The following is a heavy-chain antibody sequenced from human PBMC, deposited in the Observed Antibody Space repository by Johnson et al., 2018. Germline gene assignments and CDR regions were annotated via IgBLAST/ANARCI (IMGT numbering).Heavy chain of an antibody. J-gene: IGHJ5*02. V-gene: IGHV4-61*02. CDR1: GGSISRSGFS. D-gene: IGHD3-3*01. CDR3: ATLWSAYDGNWFGA. CDR2: LYSSGGT. Sequence: QVQLQESGPGLVKXSQTXSLXCSVAGGSISRSGFSWSWIRPPAGTGLEWIGRLYSSGGTNYTPSLTSRVHMSVDTSKTHFSLKLSSLTAADTAVYFCATLWSAYDGNWFGAWGQGVLVTVSS.